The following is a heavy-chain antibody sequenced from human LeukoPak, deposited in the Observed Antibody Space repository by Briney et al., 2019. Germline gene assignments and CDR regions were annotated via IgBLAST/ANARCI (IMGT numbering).Heavy chain of an antibody. CDR1: GFTFSSYG. J-gene: IGHJ4*02. CDR2: IRYDGRNK. CDR3: AKDRAFGQFLWGNDY. D-gene: IGHD3-10*01. Sequence: GGSLRLSCAASGFTFSSYGMHWVRQAPGKGLDWVAFIRYDGRNKYYADSVKGRFTISRDNSKNTLYLQMNSLRAEDTALYYCAKDRAFGQFLWGNDYWGQGTLVTASS. V-gene: IGHV3-30*02.